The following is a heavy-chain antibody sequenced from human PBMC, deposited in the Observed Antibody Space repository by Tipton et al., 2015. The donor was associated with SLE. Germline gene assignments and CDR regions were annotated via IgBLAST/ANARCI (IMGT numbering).Heavy chain of an antibody. CDR3: ARPTARHDAFDI. Sequence: TLSLTCTVSGGSTSSGSYYWSWIRQPAGKGLEWIGRIYTSGSTNYNSSLKSRVTISVDTSKNQFSLKLSSVTAADTAVYYCARPTARHDAFDIWGQGTMVTVSS. D-gene: IGHD6-6*01. V-gene: IGHV4-61*02. CDR2: IYTSGST. CDR1: GGSTSSGSYY. J-gene: IGHJ3*02.